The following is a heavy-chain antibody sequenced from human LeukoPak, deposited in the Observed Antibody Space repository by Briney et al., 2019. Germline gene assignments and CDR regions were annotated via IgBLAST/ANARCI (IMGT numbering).Heavy chain of an antibody. Sequence: GGSLRLYCAASGFTFSSYSMNWVRQAPGKGLEWVSSISSSSSYIYYVDSVKGRFTISRDNAKNSLYLQMNSLRAEDTAVYYCARGWGYSYGYVDYWGQGTLVTVSS. V-gene: IGHV3-21*01. CDR2: ISSSSSYI. D-gene: IGHD5-18*01. CDR1: GFTFSSYS. J-gene: IGHJ4*02. CDR3: ARGWGYSYGYVDY.